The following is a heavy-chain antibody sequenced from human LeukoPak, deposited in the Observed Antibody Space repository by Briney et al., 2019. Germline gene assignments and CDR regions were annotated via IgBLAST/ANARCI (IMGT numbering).Heavy chain of an antibody. Sequence: ASVKVSCKASGYTFTGYYMHWVRQAPGQGLEWMGWINPNSGGTNYAQKFQGRVTMTRDTSISTAYMELSRLRSDDTAVYYCARDDDILTGYYGMDVWGQGTTATVSS. CDR1: GYTFTGYY. CDR3: ARDDDILTGYYGMDV. CDR2: INPNSGGT. V-gene: IGHV1-2*02. D-gene: IGHD3-9*01. J-gene: IGHJ6*02.